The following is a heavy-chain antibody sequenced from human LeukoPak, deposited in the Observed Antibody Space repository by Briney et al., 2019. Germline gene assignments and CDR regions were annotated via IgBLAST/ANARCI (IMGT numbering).Heavy chain of an antibody. J-gene: IGHJ4*02. CDR3: ARAVENYYGSGSGY. D-gene: IGHD3-10*01. CDR2: ISAYNGNT. CDR1: GYTFTSYG. V-gene: IGHV1-18*01. Sequence: ASVKVSCKASGYTFTSYGISWVRQAPGQGLEWMGWISAYNGNTNYAQKLQGRVTMTTDTSTSTAYMEPRSLRSDDTAVYYCARAVENYYGSGSGYWGQGTLVTVSS.